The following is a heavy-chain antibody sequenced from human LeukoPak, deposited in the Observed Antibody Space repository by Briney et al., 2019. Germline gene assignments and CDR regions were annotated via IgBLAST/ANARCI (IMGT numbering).Heavy chain of an antibody. D-gene: IGHD2-2*02. CDR2: IYTSGST. J-gene: IGHJ4*02. V-gene: IGHV4-4*07. Sequence: PSETLSLTCTVSGGSISSYFWSCIRQPAGKGLEWIGRIYTSGSTNYNPSLKSRVTMSVDTSKNQFSLKLSSVTAADTAVYYCARGLGYCSSTSYYTGGCFDYRGQGTLVTVSS. CDR3: ARGLGYCSSTSYYTGGCFDY. CDR1: GGSISSYF.